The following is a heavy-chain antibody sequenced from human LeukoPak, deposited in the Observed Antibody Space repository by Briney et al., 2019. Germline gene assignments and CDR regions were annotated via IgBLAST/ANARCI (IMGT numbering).Heavy chain of an antibody. D-gene: IGHD2-2*01. V-gene: IGHV4-34*01. Sequence: SETLSLTCAVYGGSFSGYYWSWIRQPPGKGLEWIGEINHSGSTNYNPSLKSRVTISIDTSKNQFSLKLSSVTAADTAVYYCARFKGYCSSTSCYQGYYYYYMDVWGKGTTVTVSS. CDR1: GGSFSGYY. CDR2: INHSGST. CDR3: ARFKGYCSSTSCYQGYYYYYMDV. J-gene: IGHJ6*03.